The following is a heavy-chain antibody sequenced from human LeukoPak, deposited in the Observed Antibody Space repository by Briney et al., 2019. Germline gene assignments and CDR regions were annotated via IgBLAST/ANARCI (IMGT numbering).Heavy chain of an antibody. D-gene: IGHD6-19*01. J-gene: IGHJ4*02. Sequence: GGSLRLSCAASGSTFSSYGMHWVRQAPGKGLEWVSGISSSAGSTNYADSVKGRFTISRDDSKNTLYLHMNSLRAEDTAVYYCAKVHIPVAGRGAIDYWGQGTLVTVSS. CDR3: AKVHIPVAGRGAIDY. CDR2: ISSSAGST. V-gene: IGHV3-23*01. CDR1: GSTFSSYG.